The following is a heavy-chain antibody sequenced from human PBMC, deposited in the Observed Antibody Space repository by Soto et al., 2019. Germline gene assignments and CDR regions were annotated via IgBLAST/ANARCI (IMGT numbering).Heavy chain of an antibody. CDR1: GGSISSYY. D-gene: IGHD1-26*01. J-gene: IGHJ4*02. CDR3: ARIVGATKVVDY. Sequence: SETLSLTCTVSGGSISSYYWSWIRQPPGKGLEWIGYIYYSGSTNYNPSLKSRVTISVDTSKNQFSLKLSSVTAADTAVYYRARIVGATKVVDYWGQGTLVTVSS. CDR2: IYYSGST. V-gene: IGHV4-59*01.